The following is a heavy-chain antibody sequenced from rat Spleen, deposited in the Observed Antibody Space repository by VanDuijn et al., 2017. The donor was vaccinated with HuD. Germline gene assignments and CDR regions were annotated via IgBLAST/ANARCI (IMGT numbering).Heavy chain of an antibody. CDR3: ARQWDY. Sequence: EVQLVESGGGLVQPGRSLKLSCVASGFTFNNYWMTWVRQAPKKGLEWVAAIIYDGSNTYYRDSVKGRFTISRENAKTTLYLQMDSLRSEDTATYYCARQWDYWGQGVMVTVSS. J-gene: IGHJ2*01. V-gene: IGHV5-29*01. CDR2: IIYDGSNT. CDR1: GFTFNNYW.